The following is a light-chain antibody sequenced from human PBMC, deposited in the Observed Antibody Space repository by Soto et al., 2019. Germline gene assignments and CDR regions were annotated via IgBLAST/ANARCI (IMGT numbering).Light chain of an antibody. CDR2: DAS. CDR3: QQRSNWPRT. V-gene: IGKV3-11*01. CDR1: QSVSSY. J-gene: IGKJ1*01. Sequence: EIVLTQSPATLSLSPGERATLSCRASQSVSSYLAWYQQKPGQAPRLLIYDASSMATGIPARFSGSGSGTDFTLTISSLDPEDFAVYYCQQRSNWPRTFGQGTKVEIK.